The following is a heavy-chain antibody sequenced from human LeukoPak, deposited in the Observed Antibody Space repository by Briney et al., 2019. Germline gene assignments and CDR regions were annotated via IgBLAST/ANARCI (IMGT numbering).Heavy chain of an antibody. CDR3: AKILVGATPNFDY. CDR1: GFIFSSYA. V-gene: IGHV3-23*01. D-gene: IGHD1-26*01. J-gene: IGHJ4*02. CDR2: IGGGTST. Sequence: GGSLRLSCAASGFIFSSYAMSWVRQAPGKGLEWVSSIGGGTSTYYAESVKGRFTVYRDKSKKTLYLQMNSLRAEDTALYYCAKILVGATPNFDYWGQGTLVTVFS.